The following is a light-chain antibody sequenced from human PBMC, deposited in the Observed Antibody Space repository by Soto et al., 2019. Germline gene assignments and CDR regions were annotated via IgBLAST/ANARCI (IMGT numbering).Light chain of an antibody. Sequence: QSALTQPASVSGSTGQSITISCTGTSSDVGGYSYVSWYQQYPGKAPKLIIYEVINRPSGVSNRFSGSKSGNTASLTISGLQADDEADYYCSSYTSGSTDVVFGGGTKLTVL. CDR1: SSDVGGYSY. V-gene: IGLV2-14*01. J-gene: IGLJ2*01. CDR2: EVI. CDR3: SSYTSGSTDVV.